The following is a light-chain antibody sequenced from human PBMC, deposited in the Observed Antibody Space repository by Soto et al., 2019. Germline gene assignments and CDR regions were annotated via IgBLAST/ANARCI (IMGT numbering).Light chain of an antibody. CDR2: DAS. CDR3: QQYDNLPLI. V-gene: IGKV1-33*01. Sequence: IQMTQSPASLSLSVLDRFSITFQATQDIRKYLNWYQQKPGKAPKLLIYDASTLETGVPSRFSGSGSGTDFTFTISGLQPEDFATYYCQQYDNLPLIFGQGTRLEIK. J-gene: IGKJ5*01. CDR1: QDIRKY.